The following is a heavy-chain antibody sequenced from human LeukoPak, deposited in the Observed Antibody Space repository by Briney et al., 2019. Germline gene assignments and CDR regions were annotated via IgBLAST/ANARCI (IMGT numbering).Heavy chain of an antibody. CDR1: GDTFSSYA. V-gene: IGHV7-4-1*02. CDR3: ARDQATSSYSNWFDP. Sequence: ASVKVSCKASGDTFSSYAFNWVRQAPGQGLEWMGWINTNTGNPTYAQGFTGRFVFSLDTSVSTAYLQTSSLKAEDTAVYYCARDQATSSYSNWFDPWGQGTLVTVSS. J-gene: IGHJ5*02. D-gene: IGHD1-26*01. CDR2: INTNTGNP.